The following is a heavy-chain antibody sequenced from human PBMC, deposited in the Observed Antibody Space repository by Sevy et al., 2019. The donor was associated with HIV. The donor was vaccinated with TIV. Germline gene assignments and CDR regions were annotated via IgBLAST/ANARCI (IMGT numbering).Heavy chain of an antibody. V-gene: IGHV3-21*01. CDR1: GFTFSSYS. Sequence: GGSLRLSCAASGFTFSSYSMNWVRQAPGKGLEWVSSISSSSSYIYYADSVKGRFTISRDNAKNSLYLQMNSLRAEDTAVYYCAREDVVVPAVTRYYYGMDVWGQRTTVTVSS. CDR2: ISSSSSYI. D-gene: IGHD2-2*01. J-gene: IGHJ6*02. CDR3: AREDVVVPAVTRYYYGMDV.